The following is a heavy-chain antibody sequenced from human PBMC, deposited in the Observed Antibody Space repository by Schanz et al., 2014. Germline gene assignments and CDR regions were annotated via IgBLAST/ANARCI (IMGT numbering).Heavy chain of an antibody. Sequence: QVQLVESGAEVKKPGASVKVSCKASGYTFTVYYMHWVRQAPGVGPEWMGRINPNTGGTQYAQKFQGRVTMTTAKSISTVYMELSRLRSDDTAVYYCARVRSEDYGGMDVWGQGTTV. CDR3: ARVRSEDYGGMDV. J-gene: IGHJ6*02. CDR1: GYTFTVYY. V-gene: IGHV1-2*06. CDR2: INPNTGGT.